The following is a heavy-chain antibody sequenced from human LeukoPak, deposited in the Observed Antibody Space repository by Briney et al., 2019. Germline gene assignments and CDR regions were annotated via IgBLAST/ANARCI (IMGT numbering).Heavy chain of an antibody. V-gene: IGHV3-23*01. CDR1: GFTFNNFA. D-gene: IGHD3-3*01. CDR3: AKRGSYDFWSGYYYDY. CDR2: TSGSGAST. Sequence: AGSLRFYCAASGFTFNNFAMSWDRQAPGKGLKWVSATSGSGASTYYADSVKGRFTIARDNSKTYLDLRMNSLRADDTALYYCAKRGSYDFWSGYYYDYWGRGTPVTVSS. J-gene: IGHJ4*02.